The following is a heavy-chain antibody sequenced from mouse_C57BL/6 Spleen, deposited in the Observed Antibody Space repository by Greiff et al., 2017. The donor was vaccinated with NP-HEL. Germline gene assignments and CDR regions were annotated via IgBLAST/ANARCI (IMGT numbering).Heavy chain of an antibody. V-gene: IGHV1-18*01. Sequence: EVQLQQSGPELVKPGASVKIPCKASGYTFTDYNMDWVKQSHGKSLEWIGDINPNNGGTIYNQKFKGKATLTVDTSSSTAYMELLSLTSEDTAVYDWARSSYYGSSYGGFAYWGQGTLVTVSA. J-gene: IGHJ3*01. D-gene: IGHD1-1*01. CDR2: INPNNGGT. CDR1: GYTFTDYN. CDR3: ARSSYYGSSYGGFAY.